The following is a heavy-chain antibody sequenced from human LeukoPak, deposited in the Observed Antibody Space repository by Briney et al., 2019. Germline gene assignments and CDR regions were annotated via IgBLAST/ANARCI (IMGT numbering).Heavy chain of an antibody. Sequence: GGSLRLSCAASGFTFSSYWMNWACQAPGKGLEWVANVNQDESQKYYVDSVKGRFTISKDNAKNSLNLQMNSLRAEDTGVYYCARANYDIRGQGTLVTVSS. D-gene: IGHD3-9*01. CDR2: VNQDESQK. V-gene: IGHV3-7*01. CDR3: ARANYDI. J-gene: IGHJ4*02. CDR1: GFTFSSYW.